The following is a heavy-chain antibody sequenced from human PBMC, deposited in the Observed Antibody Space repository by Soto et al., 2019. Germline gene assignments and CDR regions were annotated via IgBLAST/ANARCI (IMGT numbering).Heavy chain of an antibody. Sequence: EVQLVESGGGLVQPGGSLRLSCSASGFTFSSYNMNWVRQAPGKGLEWVSYISSSSGTIYYADSVKGRFTISRDNAKNSQYLQMNSLRDEDTAVYYCARPRGYSYVLPDYWGQGTLVTVSS. CDR1: GFTFSSYN. J-gene: IGHJ4*02. D-gene: IGHD5-18*01. V-gene: IGHV3-48*02. CDR2: ISSSSGTI. CDR3: ARPRGYSYVLPDY.